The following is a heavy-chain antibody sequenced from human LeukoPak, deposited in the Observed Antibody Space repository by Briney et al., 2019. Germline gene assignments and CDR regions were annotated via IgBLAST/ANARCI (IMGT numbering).Heavy chain of an antibody. CDR2: ISAYNGNT. Sequence: ASVKVSCKASGYTFTNYGISWVRQAPGQGLEWMGWISAYNGNTNYEQKLQGRVTMTTDTSTSTAYMELRSLRSDDTAVFYCARGPNYCSSTSCYSPFDFWGQGTLVTVSS. J-gene: IGHJ4*02. CDR3: ARGPNYCSSTSCYSPFDF. CDR1: GYTFTNYG. D-gene: IGHD2-2*02. V-gene: IGHV1-18*01.